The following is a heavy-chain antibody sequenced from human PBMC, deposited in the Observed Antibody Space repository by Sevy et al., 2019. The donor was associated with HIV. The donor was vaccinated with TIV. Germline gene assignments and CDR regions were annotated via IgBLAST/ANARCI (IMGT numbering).Heavy chain of an antibody. CDR1: GFTFSSYA. CDR3: HGDYDSSQLASYYYYGMDV. V-gene: IGHV3-23*01. Sequence: GGSLRLSCAASGFTFSSYAMSWVRQPPGKGLEWVSTIRGSGGSTYYADSVKGRFTISRDNSKNTLYFQMNSLRAEDTAVYYCHGDYDSSQLASYYYYGMDVWGQGTTVTVSS. J-gene: IGHJ6*02. CDR2: IRGSGGST. D-gene: IGHD3-22*01.